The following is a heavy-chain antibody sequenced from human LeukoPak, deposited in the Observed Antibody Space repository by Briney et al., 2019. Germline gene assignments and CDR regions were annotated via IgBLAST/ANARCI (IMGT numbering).Heavy chain of an antibody. Sequence: KPSETLSLTCTVSGGSISSSSYYWGWIRQPPGKGLEWIGSIYYSGSTYYNPSLKSRVTIPVDTSKNQFSLKLSSVTAADTAVYYCASPNIVVVPAAYTYDIWGQGTMVTVSS. D-gene: IGHD2-2*01. J-gene: IGHJ3*02. CDR3: ASPNIVVVPAAYTYDI. CDR2: IYYSGST. CDR1: GGSISSSSYY. V-gene: IGHV4-39*01.